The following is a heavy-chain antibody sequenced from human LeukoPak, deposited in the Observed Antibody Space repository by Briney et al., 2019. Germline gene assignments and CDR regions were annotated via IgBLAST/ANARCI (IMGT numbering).Heavy chain of an antibody. CDR3: AKESGESGFDY. J-gene: IGHJ4*02. V-gene: IGHV3-30*18. CDR1: GFTFSSYG. CDR2: ISYDGSNK. D-gene: IGHD5-12*01. Sequence: GGSLRLSCAASGFTFSSYGMHWVRQAPGKELEWVAVISYDGSNKYYADSVKGRFTISRDNSKNTLYLQMNSLRAEDTAVYYCAKESGESGFDYWGQGTLVTVSS.